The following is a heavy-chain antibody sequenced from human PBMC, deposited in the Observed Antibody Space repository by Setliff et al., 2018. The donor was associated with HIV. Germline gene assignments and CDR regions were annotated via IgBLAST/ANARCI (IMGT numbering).Heavy chain of an antibody. CDR1: GYTFISYA. CDR3: ARGFTIFGVGFSADPTGNWFDP. J-gene: IGHJ5*02. V-gene: IGHV1-3*01. Sequence: ASVKVSCKASGYTFISYAIHWVRQAPRQSLEWMGWITGGSGNTKYSEKFQGRVTLTRDTSASTAYMELSSLRSEDTAVYYCARGFTIFGVGFSADPTGNWFDPWGQGTLVTVSS. CDR2: ITGGSGNT. D-gene: IGHD3-3*01.